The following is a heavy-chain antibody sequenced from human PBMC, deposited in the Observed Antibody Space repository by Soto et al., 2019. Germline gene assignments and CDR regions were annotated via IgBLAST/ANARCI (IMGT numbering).Heavy chain of an antibody. J-gene: IGHJ4*01. CDR2: ISGNSGKT. CDR1: GFTFSSYG. CDR3: AKLGFVLMELYYFHQ. Sequence: GGSLRLSCAASGFTFSSYGMHWVRQAPGKGLEWVAVISGNSGKTNYAESVKGRFSISRDNSKNTVHLQLDSLRAEDTAVYFCAKLGFVLMELYYFHQWGHGTLVTVSS. V-gene: IGHV3-23*01. D-gene: IGHD2-8*01.